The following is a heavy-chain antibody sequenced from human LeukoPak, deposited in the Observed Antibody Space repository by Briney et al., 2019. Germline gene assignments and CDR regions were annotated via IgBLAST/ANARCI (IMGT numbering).Heavy chain of an antibody. D-gene: IGHD2-15*01. CDR1: GGTFSSYA. Sequence: SVKVSCKASGGTFSSYAIRWVRQAPGQGLEWMGGIIHIFGTANYAQKFQGRVTITADESTSTAYMELSSLRSEDTAVYYCARGGAGYCSGGSCSWYYGMDVWGKGTTVTVSS. V-gene: IGHV1-69*01. J-gene: IGHJ6*04. CDR3: ARGGAGYCSGGSCSWYYGMDV. CDR2: IIHIFGTA.